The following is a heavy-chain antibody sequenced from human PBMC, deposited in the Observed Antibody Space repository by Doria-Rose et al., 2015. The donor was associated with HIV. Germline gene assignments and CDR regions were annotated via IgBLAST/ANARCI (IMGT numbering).Heavy chain of an antibody. CDR2: INHSGST. J-gene: IGHJ6*02. Sequence: QVQLQQWDAGLVKPSETLSLTCAVFGGSFSGYYWSWIRQPPGKWLEWIGEINHSGSTNHKTSLKSRVIISLDTSKNLFSLKLSSVTAADTAVYYCARGLLRGGWNDVDYYYGMDVWGQGTTVTVSS. V-gene: IGHV4-34*01. CDR3: ARGLLRGGWNDVDYYYGMDV. CDR1: GGSFSGYY. D-gene: IGHD1-1*01.